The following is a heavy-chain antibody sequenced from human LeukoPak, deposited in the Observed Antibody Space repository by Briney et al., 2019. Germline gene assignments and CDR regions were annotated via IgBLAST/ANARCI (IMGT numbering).Heavy chain of an antibody. D-gene: IGHD2-2*02. CDR3: ARDGGYQLLYGPFDY. CDR1: GFTFSTYA. V-gene: IGHV3-64*04. CDR2: ITGSGGDT. Sequence: GGSLRLSCAASGFTFSTYAMHWVRQAPGKGLEWVSTITGSGGDTYYAASVKGRFTISRDNSKNTLYLQMNSLRAEDTAVYYCARDGGYQLLYGPFDYWGQGTLVTVSS. J-gene: IGHJ4*02.